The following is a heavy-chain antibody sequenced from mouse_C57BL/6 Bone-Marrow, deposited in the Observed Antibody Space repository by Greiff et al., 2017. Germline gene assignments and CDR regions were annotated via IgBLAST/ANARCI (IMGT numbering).Heavy chain of an antibody. CDR3: ALLPWFAY. V-gene: IGHV1-81*01. Sequence: LQRVDSGAELARPGASVKLSCKASGYTFPSSGLSWVKQRTGQGLAWIGEIYPRSGNTYYNEKFKGKATLTADKSSSTAYMDLRSLTSEDSAVYFCALLPWFAYWGQGTLVTVSA. D-gene: IGHD1-1*01. J-gene: IGHJ3*01. CDR2: IYPRSGNT. CDR1: GYTFPSSG.